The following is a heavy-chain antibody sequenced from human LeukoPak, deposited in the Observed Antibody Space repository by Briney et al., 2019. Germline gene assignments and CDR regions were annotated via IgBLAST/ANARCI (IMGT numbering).Heavy chain of an antibody. Sequence: GGSLRLSCAASGFTFSSYEMNWVRQAPGKGLEWVSYISSSGSTIYYADSVKGRFTISRDNAKNSLYLQMNSLRAEDTAVYYCARAMGYYDSSGYYYEFFDCWGQGTLVTVSS. CDR2: ISSSGSTI. D-gene: IGHD3-22*01. J-gene: IGHJ4*02. CDR3: ARAMGYYDSSGYYYEFFDC. CDR1: GFTFSSYE. V-gene: IGHV3-48*03.